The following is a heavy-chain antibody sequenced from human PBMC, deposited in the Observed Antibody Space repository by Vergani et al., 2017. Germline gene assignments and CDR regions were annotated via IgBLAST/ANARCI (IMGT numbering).Heavy chain of an antibody. V-gene: IGHV5-10-1*01. CDR1: GYSFTSYW. CDR2: IDPSDSYT. J-gene: IGHJ4*02. CDR3: ARQQTIGSGWLF. Sequence: EVQLVQSGAEVKKPGESLRISCKGSGYSFTSYWISWVRQMPGKGLEWMGRIDPSDSYTNYSPSFQGHVTIPADKSLSTAYLQWSSLKASDAAMYYCARQQTIGSGWLFWGQGTLVTVSA. D-gene: IGHD6-19*01.